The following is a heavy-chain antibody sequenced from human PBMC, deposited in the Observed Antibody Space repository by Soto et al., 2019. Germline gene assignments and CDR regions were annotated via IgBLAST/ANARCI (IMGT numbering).Heavy chain of an antibody. Sequence: ASVKVSCKASGYTFTSYYMHWVRQAPGQGLEWMGIINPSGGSTSYAQKFQGRVTMTRDTSTSTVYMELSSLRSEDTAVYYCARVGEDLDPYYYYGMDVWGQGTTVTVSS. V-gene: IGHV1-46*01. D-gene: IGHD3-16*01. CDR3: ARVGEDLDPYYYYGMDV. J-gene: IGHJ6*02. CDR2: INPSGGST. CDR1: GYTFTSYY.